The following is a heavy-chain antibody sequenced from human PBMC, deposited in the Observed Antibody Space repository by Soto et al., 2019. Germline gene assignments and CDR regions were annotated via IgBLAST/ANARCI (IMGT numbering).Heavy chain of an antibody. Sequence: QVQLQESGPGLVKPSQTLSLTCTVSGGSIGSGSYYWSWIRQHPGKGLEWIGYINYSGSTFYIPSLKSRVTTSIDTSKNQFSLKLSSVTAADTAVYYCARAGYDRDGGGYYDFDYWGQGTLVTVSS. CDR1: GGSIGSGSYY. CDR2: INYSGST. CDR3: ARAGYDRDGGGYYDFDY. J-gene: IGHJ4*02. D-gene: IGHD3-22*01. V-gene: IGHV4-31*03.